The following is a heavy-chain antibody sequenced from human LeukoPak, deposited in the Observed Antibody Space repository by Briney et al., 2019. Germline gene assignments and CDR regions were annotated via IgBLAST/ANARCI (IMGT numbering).Heavy chain of an antibody. Sequence: GGSLRLSCAASGFTFSSYAMSWVRQAPGKGLEWVSAITGSGGSTYYADSVKGRFTISRDNSKNTLYLQMNSLRAEDTAVYYCAKVGDSSGYYYAEDYYFDYWGQGTLVTVSS. CDR2: ITGSGGST. V-gene: IGHV3-23*01. CDR1: GFTFSSYA. D-gene: IGHD3-22*01. CDR3: AKVGDSSGYYYAEDYYFDY. J-gene: IGHJ4*02.